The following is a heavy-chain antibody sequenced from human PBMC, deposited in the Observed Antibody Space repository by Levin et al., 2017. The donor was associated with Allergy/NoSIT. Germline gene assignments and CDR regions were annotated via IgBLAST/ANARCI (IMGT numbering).Heavy chain of an antibody. Sequence: GGSLRLSCAASGFTVSNNQMTWVRQAPGKGLEWVSVIYSGGGTHYADSVKGRFTISRDSSKNTLYLQINSLRADDTAVYYCTRAPGANGDYWGQGTLVTVSS. CDR1: GFTVSNNQ. J-gene: IGHJ4*02. CDR3: TRAPGANGDY. V-gene: IGHV3-66*02. D-gene: IGHD2-8*01. CDR2: IYSGGGT.